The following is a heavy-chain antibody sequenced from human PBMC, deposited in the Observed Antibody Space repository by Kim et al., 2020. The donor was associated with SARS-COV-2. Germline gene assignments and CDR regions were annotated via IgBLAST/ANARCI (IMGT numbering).Heavy chain of an antibody. J-gene: IGHJ4*02. V-gene: IGHV3-7*01. D-gene: IGHD3-10*01. Sequence: GGSLRLSCAASGFTFSSSGMPWVRQVLGKGLEWVGNIRKDGSKKSKVYSARARFTITSTNAKNSLNLKMKSLRAENKAVSFLIGGRAGNYWGQGTL. CDR3: IGGRAGNY. CDR2: IRKDGSKK. CDR1: GFTFSSSG.